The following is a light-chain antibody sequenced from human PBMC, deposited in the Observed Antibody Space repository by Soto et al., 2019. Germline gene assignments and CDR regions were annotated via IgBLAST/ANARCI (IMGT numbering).Light chain of an antibody. CDR3: SSYTSSSSVI. CDR2: DVK. J-gene: IGLJ2*01. CDR1: SSDVGAYDY. V-gene: IGLV2-14*01. Sequence: QSALTQPASVSGSPGQSIAISCTGTSSDVGAYDYVSWYQQHPGKAPKLMIYDVKYRPSGVSNRFSGSKSGNTAFLTISGLQAEDEADYYCSSYTSSSSVIFGGGTQLTVL.